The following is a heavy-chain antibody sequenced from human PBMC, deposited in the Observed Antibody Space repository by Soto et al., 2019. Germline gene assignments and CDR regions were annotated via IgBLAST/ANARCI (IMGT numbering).Heavy chain of an antibody. CDR3: ARVGGRSYYYDSSGYSLAAFDI. CDR2: ISAYNGNT. CDR1: GYTFTSYG. Sequence: EASVKVSCKASGYTFTSYGISWVRPAPGQGLEWMGWISAYNGNTNYAQKLQGRVTMTTDTSTSTAYMELRSLRSDDTAVYYCARVGGRSYYYDSSGYSLAAFDIWGQGTMVTVSS. J-gene: IGHJ3*02. V-gene: IGHV1-18*04. D-gene: IGHD3-22*01.